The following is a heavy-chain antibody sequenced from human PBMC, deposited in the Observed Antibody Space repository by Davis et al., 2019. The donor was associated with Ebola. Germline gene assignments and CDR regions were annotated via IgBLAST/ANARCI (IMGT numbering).Heavy chain of an antibody. D-gene: IGHD5-18*01. V-gene: IGHV3-53*05. J-gene: IGHJ2*01. CDR2: IYSGGST. CDR3: ARDHWIQGNWYFDL. Sequence: PGGSLRLSCAASGFTVSSNYMSWVRQAPGKGLEWVSVIYSGGSTYYADSVKGRFTISRDNSKNTLYLQMNSLRAEDTAVYYCARDHWIQGNWYFDLWGRGTLVTVSS. CDR1: GFTVSSNY.